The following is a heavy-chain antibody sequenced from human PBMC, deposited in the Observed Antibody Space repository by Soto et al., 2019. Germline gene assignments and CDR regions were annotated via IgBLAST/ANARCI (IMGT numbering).Heavy chain of an antibody. Sequence: SETLSLTCAVYGGSFSGYYWSWIRQPPGKGLEWIGEINHSGSTNYNPSLKSRVTISVDTSKNQFSLKLSSVTAADTAVYYCASTFYCSSTSCYGNYYYYYGMDVWGQGTTVTVS. V-gene: IGHV4-34*01. CDR3: ASTFYCSSTSCYGNYYYYYGMDV. D-gene: IGHD2-2*01. J-gene: IGHJ6*02. CDR2: INHSGST. CDR1: GGSFSGYY.